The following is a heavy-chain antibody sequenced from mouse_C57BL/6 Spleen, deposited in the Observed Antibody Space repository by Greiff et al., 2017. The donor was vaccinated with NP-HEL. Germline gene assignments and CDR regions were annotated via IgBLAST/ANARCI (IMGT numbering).Heavy chain of an antibody. CDR3: ARQPVTHYFDY. J-gene: IGHJ2*01. CDR2: ISSGGSYT. V-gene: IGHV5-6*01. Sequence: EVMLVESGGDLVKPGGSLKLSCAASGFTFSSYGMSWVRQTPDKRLEWVATISSGGSYTYYPDSVKGRFTISRDNAKNTLYLQMSSLKSEDTAMYYCARQPVTHYFDYWGQGTTLTVSS. CDR1: GFTFSSYG. D-gene: IGHD2-3*01.